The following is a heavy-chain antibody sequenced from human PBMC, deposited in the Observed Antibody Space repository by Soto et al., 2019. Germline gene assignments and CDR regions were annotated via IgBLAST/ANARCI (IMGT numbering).Heavy chain of an antibody. V-gene: IGHV4-4*02. CDR2: IYHSGST. CDR3: ARDYKGELRGAFDI. J-gene: IGHJ3*02. D-gene: IGHD1-26*01. CDR1: GGSISSSNW. Sequence: SETLSLTCAVSGGSISSSNWWSWVRQPPGKGLEWIGEIYHSGSTNCNPSLKSRVTISVDKSKNQFSLKLSSVTAADTAVYYCARDYKGELRGAFDIWGQGTMVTVSS.